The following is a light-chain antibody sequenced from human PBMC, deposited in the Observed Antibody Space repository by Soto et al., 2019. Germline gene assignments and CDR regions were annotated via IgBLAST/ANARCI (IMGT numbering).Light chain of an antibody. J-gene: IGKJ3*01. CDR1: QDIRNF. CDR3: QRYDSDPYS. V-gene: IGKV1-27*01. CDR2: AAS. Sequence: DIPMTQSPSSLSASVGDSVTITCRASQDIRNFLAWYQQEPGKVPKLLIYAASTLQSVVPSRFSGSGSGTDFTLTISSLLPEDVATYYCQRYDSDPYSFGPGTKVDIK.